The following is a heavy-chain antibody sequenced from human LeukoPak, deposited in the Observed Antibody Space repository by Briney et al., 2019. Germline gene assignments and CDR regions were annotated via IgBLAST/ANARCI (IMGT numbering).Heavy chain of an antibody. Sequence: SETLSLTCTVSGGSISSYYWSWIRQPPGKGLEWIGYIYYSGSTNYNPSLKRRVTISVDTSKNQFSLKLSSVTAADTAVYYCARDRLRAAARYFDYWGQGTLVTVSS. J-gene: IGHJ4*02. V-gene: IGHV4-59*01. CDR3: ARDRLRAAARYFDY. CDR2: IYYSGST. CDR1: GGSISSYY. D-gene: IGHD6-13*01.